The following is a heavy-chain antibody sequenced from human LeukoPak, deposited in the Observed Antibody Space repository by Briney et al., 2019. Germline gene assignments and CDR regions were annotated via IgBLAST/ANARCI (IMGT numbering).Heavy chain of an antibody. CDR1: GGTFSSYA. CDR3: ARGARGVDFWSGYYYYFDY. CDR2: IIPILGIA. J-gene: IGHJ4*02. D-gene: IGHD3-3*01. V-gene: IGHV1-69*04. Sequence: SVKVSCKASGGTFSSYAISWVRQAPGQGLEWMGRIIPILGIANYAQKFQGRVTITADKSTSTAYMELSSLRSEDTAVYYCARGARGVDFWSGYYYYFDYWGQGTLVTVSS.